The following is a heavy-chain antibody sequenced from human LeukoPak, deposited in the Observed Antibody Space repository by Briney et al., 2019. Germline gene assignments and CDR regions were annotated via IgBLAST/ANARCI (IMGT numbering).Heavy chain of an antibody. Sequence: PSETLSLTCAVYGGSFSGYYWSWIRQPPGKGLEWIGEINHSGSTNYNPSLKSRVTISVDTSKNQFSLKLSSVTAADTAVYYCARVGPAGLEWLLSPYNYYYYMDVWGKGTTVTVSS. CDR3: ARVGPAGLEWLLSPYNYYYYMDV. V-gene: IGHV4-34*01. CDR2: INHSGST. CDR1: GGSFSGYY. J-gene: IGHJ6*03. D-gene: IGHD3-3*01.